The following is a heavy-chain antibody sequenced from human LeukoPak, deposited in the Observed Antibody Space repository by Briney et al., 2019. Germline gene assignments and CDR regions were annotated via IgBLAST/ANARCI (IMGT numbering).Heavy chain of an antibody. CDR2: ITNDGSST. J-gene: IGHJ4*02. V-gene: IGHV3-74*01. CDR3: ARDYTALDY. CDR1: GFTFSSYW. D-gene: IGHD2-2*02. Sequence: GGSLRLSCTASGFTFSSYWMHWVRHAPGKGLVWVSRITNDGSSTTYADSVKGRFTISRDNAKNTLFLQMNSLRAEDTAVYYCARDYTALDYWGQGTLVTVSS.